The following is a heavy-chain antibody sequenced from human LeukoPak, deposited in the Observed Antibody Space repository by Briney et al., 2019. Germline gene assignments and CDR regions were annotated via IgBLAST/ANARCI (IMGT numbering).Heavy chain of an antibody. CDR2: INHSGST. Sequence: SETLSLTCAVYGGSFSGYYWSWIRQPPGKGLEWIGEINHSGSTNYNPSLKSRVTISVDTSKNQFSLKLSSVTAADTAVYYCARWVRGVTYYYYYGMDVWGRGTTVTVSS. V-gene: IGHV4-34*01. CDR3: ARWVRGVTYYYYYGMDV. D-gene: IGHD3-10*01. J-gene: IGHJ6*02. CDR1: GGSFSGYY.